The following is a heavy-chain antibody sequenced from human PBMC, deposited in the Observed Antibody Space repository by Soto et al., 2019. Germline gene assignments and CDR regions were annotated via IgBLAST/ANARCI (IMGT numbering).Heavy chain of an antibody. Sequence: QVQLVQSGAEVKKPGASVRVSCKASGYTFTSYDIYWVRQATGQGLEWMGWMNPFSGNADYTQKFQDRVTMTTDTAINTAYMGMSGLRSEDTAVYYCTRGQGNHWGQGSLVTVSS. V-gene: IGHV1-8*01. CDR2: MNPFSGNA. CDR1: GYTFTSYD. J-gene: IGHJ4*02. CDR3: TRGQGNH.